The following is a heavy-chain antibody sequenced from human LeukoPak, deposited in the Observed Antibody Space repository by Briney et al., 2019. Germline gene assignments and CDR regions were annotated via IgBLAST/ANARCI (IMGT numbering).Heavy chain of an antibody. V-gene: IGHV4-59*01. Sequence: SETLSLTCTVSGGSIHSYYWSWIREPPGKGVEWIGYIFYSGSTNYNPSLQSRVTISVDTSRNQFSLNLSSVTAADTAVYYCARGPTRQYFDSWGRGTLVTVSS. CDR3: ARGPTRQYFDS. CDR2: IFYSGST. CDR1: GGSIHSYY. J-gene: IGHJ4*02. D-gene: IGHD6-6*01.